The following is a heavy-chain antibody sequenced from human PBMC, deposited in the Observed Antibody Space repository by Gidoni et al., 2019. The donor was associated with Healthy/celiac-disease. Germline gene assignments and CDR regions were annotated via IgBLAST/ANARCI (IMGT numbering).Heavy chain of an antibody. J-gene: IGHJ4*02. CDR1: GSPFSSYA. D-gene: IGHD3-22*01. CDR2: ISGSGGST. V-gene: IGHV3-23*01. CDR3: IYDSSGWGGFDY. Sequence: EVQLLESGGGLVQPGGSLRLSCAASGSPFSSYAMSWFRQAPWKGLEWVSAISGSGGSTYYADSVKGRFTISRDNSKNTLYLQMNSLRAEDTAVYYCIYDSSGWGGFDYWGQGTLVTVSS.